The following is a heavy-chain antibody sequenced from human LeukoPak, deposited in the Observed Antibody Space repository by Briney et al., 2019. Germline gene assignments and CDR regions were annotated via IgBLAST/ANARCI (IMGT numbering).Heavy chain of an antibody. J-gene: IGHJ4*02. CDR2: ISWNSDDK. D-gene: IGHD3-22*01. CDR3: VKGLFIVVITPLDY. V-gene: IGHV3-9*01. Sequence: PGGSLRLSCAASGFTFDDYAMHWVRQAPGKGLEWVSGISWNSDDKGYADSVKGRFTISRDNAKNSLYLQMNSLRPEDTALYYCVKGLFIVVITPLDYWGQGTLVTVSS. CDR1: GFTFDDYA.